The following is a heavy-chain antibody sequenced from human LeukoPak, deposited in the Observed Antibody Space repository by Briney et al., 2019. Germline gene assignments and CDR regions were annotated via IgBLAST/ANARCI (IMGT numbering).Heavy chain of an antibody. J-gene: IGHJ4*02. D-gene: IGHD5-18*01. V-gene: IGHV3-48*03. CDR3: ARGPPTWIRLWRPLDY. CDR2: ISSSGSTI. Sequence: GGSLRLSCAASGFTFSSYEMNWVRQAPGKGLEWVSYISSSGSTIYYADSVKGRFTISRDNAKNSLYLQMNSLRAEDTAVYYCARGPPTWIRLWRPLDYWGQGTLVTVSS. CDR1: GFTFSSYE.